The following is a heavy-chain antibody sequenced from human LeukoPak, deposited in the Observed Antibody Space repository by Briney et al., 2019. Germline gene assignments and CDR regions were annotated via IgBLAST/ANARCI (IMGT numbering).Heavy chain of an antibody. J-gene: IGHJ4*02. Sequence: GGSLRLSCAASGFTFSSYWMHWVRQAPGKGLVWVSRINSDGSSTSYADSVKGRFTISRDNAKNTLYLHMNSLRAEDTAVYYCARDRGYSSIDYWGQGTLVTVSS. CDR2: INSDGSST. D-gene: IGHD5-18*01. CDR1: GFTFSSYW. V-gene: IGHV3-74*01. CDR3: ARDRGYSSIDY.